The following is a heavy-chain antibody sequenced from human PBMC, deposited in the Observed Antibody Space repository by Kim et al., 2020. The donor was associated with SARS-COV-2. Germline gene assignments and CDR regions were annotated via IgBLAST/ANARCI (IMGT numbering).Heavy chain of an antibody. CDR1: GYTLTELS. Sequence: ASVKVSCKVSGYTLTELSMHWVRQAPGKGLEWMGGFDPEDGETIYAQKFQGRVTMTEDTSTDTAYMELSSLRSEDTAVYYCATGPQLRKWEPAQFDYWGQGTLVTVSS. CDR3: ATGPQLRKWEPAQFDY. D-gene: IGHD1-26*01. J-gene: IGHJ4*02. V-gene: IGHV1-24*01. CDR2: FDPEDGET.